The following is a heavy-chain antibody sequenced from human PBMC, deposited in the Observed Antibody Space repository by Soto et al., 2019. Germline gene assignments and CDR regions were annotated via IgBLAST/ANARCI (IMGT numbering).Heavy chain of an antibody. Sequence: SETLSLTCTVSGGSISSSSYYWGWIRQPPGKGLEWIGYIYYSGSTYYNPSLKSRVTISVDTSKNQFSLKLSSVTAADTAVYYCASVLRYFDWLDYYFDYWGQGTLVTVSS. D-gene: IGHD3-9*01. V-gene: IGHV4-31*03. J-gene: IGHJ4*02. CDR3: ASVLRYFDWLDYYFDY. CDR1: GGSISSSSYY. CDR2: IYYSGST.